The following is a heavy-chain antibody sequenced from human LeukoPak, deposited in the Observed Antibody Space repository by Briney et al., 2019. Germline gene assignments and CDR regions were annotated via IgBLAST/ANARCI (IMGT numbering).Heavy chain of an antibody. CDR1: GFTFSSYG. J-gene: IGHJ4*02. V-gene: IGHV3-33*06. CDR3: AKEPDGIAAAGPFDY. D-gene: IGHD6-13*01. Sequence: PGGSLRLSCAASGFTFSSYGMHWVRQAPGKGLEWVAVIWYDGSNKYYADSVKGRFTISRDNSKNTLYLQMNSLRAEDTAVYYCAKEPDGIAAAGPFDYWGQGTLVTVSS. CDR2: IWYDGSNK.